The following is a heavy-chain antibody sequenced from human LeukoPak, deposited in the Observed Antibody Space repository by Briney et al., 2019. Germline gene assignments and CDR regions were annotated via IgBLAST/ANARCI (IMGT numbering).Heavy chain of an antibody. CDR3: AKGRRVDTAMVDY. Sequence: GRSLRLSCAASGFTFDDYAMPWVRHAPGKGLEWVSGISWNSGSIGYADSVKGRFTISRDNAKNSLYLQMNSLRAEDTALYYCAKGRRVDTAMVDYWGQGTLVTVSS. CDR2: ISWNSGSI. CDR1: GFTFDDYA. J-gene: IGHJ4*02. D-gene: IGHD5-18*01. V-gene: IGHV3-9*01.